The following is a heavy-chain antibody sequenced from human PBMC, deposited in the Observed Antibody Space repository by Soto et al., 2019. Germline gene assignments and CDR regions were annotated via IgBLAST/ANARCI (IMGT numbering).Heavy chain of an antibody. Sequence: SETLSLTCTVSGGSISSSSYYWGWIRQPPGKGLEWIGSIYYSGSTYYNPSLKSRVTISVDTSKNQFSLKLSSVTAEDTAVYYCARDLGLWFGDLSYYFDNWGLGTLVTVSS. J-gene: IGHJ4*02. V-gene: IGHV4-39*02. CDR3: ARDLGLWFGDLSYYFDN. CDR1: GGSISSSSYY. CDR2: IYYSGST. D-gene: IGHD3-10*01.